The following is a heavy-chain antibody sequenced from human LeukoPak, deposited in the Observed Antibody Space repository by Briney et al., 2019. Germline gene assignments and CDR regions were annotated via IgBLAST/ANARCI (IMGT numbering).Heavy chain of an antibody. D-gene: IGHD1-26*01. CDR2: MNPNSGNT. V-gene: IGHV1-8*02. CDR3: ARAASIVGATTEFDY. Sequence: GASVKVSCKASGYTFTSYDINWVRQATGQGLEWMGWMNPNSGNTGYAQKFQGWVTMTRDTSISTAYMELSRLRSDDTAVYYCARAASIVGATTEFDYWGQGTLVTVSS. J-gene: IGHJ4*02. CDR1: GYTFTSYD.